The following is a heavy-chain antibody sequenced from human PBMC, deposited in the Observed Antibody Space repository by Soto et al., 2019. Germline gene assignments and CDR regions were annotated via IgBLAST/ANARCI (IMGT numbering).Heavy chain of an antibody. Sequence: GASVKVTCKTSGYTFSSIGISWVRRAPGQGLEWMGWISPHKDDTYYAQRLQGRVTMTTDTSTSTAYMELRSLRSDDTAVYFCVRDLDGSGSYYTNYWGQGTLVTVSS. J-gene: IGHJ4*02. V-gene: IGHV1-18*01. CDR1: GYTFSSIG. CDR3: VRDLDGSGSYYTNY. CDR2: ISPHKDDT. D-gene: IGHD3-10*01.